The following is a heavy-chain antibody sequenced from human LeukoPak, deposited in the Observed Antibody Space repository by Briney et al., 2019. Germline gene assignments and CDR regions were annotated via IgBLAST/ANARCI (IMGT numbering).Heavy chain of an antibody. V-gene: IGHV4-31*03. J-gene: IGHJ6*03. CDR3: ARGRPMDIVVVPASYYYMDV. Sequence: SQTLSLTCTVSGGSTSSGGYYWSWIRQHPGKGLEWIGYIYYSGSTYYNPSLKSRVTISVDTSKNQFSLKLSSVTAADTAVYYCARGRPMDIVVVPASYYYMDVWGKGTTVTVSS. CDR2: IYYSGST. D-gene: IGHD2-2*03. CDR1: GGSTSSGGYY.